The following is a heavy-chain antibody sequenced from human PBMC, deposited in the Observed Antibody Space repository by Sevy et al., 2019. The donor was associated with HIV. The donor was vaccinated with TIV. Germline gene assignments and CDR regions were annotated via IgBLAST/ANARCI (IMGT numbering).Heavy chain of an antibody. CDR3: ARDRGIAVATDAFDI. J-gene: IGHJ3*02. CDR1: GFTFSSYS. V-gene: IGHV3-21*01. CDR2: ISSSSSYI. Sequence: GGSLRLSCAASGFTFSSYSMNWVRQAPGKGLEWVSSISSSSSYIYYADSVKGRFTISRENAKNSLYLQMNSLRAEDTAVYYCARDRGIAVATDAFDIWGQGTMVTVSS. D-gene: IGHD6-19*01.